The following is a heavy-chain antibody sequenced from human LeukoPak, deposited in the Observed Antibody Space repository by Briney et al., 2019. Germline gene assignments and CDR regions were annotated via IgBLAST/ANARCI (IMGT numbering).Heavy chain of an antibody. V-gene: IGHV3-48*04. CDR3: ARYYDSSGYYLNY. Sequence: PGGSLRLSCAASGFTFSRYWMSWVRQAPGKGLEWVSHISVSGSSLYYADSVKGRFTISRDNAKNSLYLQMNSLRAEDTAVYYCARYYDSSGYYLNYWGQGTLVTVSS. J-gene: IGHJ4*02. CDR1: GFTFSRYW. CDR2: ISVSGSSL. D-gene: IGHD3-22*01.